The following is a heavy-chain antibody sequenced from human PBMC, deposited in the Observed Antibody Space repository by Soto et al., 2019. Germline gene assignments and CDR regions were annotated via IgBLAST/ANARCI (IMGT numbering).Heavy chain of an antibody. V-gene: IGHV4-31*03. D-gene: IGHD3-22*01. CDR3: ARDNYDSSGYWTYYFDY. CDR2: IYYSGST. Sequence: SETLSLTCTVSGGSISSGGYYWSWIRQHPGKGLEWIGYIYYSGSTYYNPSLKSRVTISVDTSKNQFSLKLSSVTAADTAVYYCARDNYDSSGYWTYYFDYWGQGTLVTVSS. CDR1: GGSISSGGYY. J-gene: IGHJ4*02.